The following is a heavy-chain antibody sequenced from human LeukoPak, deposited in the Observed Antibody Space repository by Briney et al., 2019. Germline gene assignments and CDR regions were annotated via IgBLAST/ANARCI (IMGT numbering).Heavy chain of an antibody. CDR2: IYYSRST. CDR1: GGSISSSSYY. CDR3: ARIDDYGDYYFDY. V-gene: IGHV4-39*07. J-gene: IGHJ4*02. Sequence: SETLSLTCTVSGGSISSSSYYWGWIRQPPGKGLEWIGSIYYSRSTYYNPSLKSRVTISVDTSKNQFSLKLSSVTAADTAVYYCARIDDYGDYYFDYWGQGTLVTVSS. D-gene: IGHD4-17*01.